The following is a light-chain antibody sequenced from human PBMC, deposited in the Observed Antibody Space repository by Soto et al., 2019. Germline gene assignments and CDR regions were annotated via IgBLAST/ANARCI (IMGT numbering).Light chain of an antibody. V-gene: IGLV2-14*01. Sequence: QSALTQPASVSGSPGQSITISCTGTSSDVGAYDYVSWYQQHPGKAPKSMIYEVTNRPSGVSHRFSGSKSGNTASLTISGLQAEDEADYYCTSYTATSTYVFGTGTKLTVL. CDR3: TSYTATSTYV. J-gene: IGLJ1*01. CDR1: SSDVGAYDY. CDR2: EVT.